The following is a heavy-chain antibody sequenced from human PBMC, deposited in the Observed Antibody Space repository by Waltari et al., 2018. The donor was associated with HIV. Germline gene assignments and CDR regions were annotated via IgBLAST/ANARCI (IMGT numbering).Heavy chain of an antibody. V-gene: IGHV1-69*08. D-gene: IGHD3-22*01. CDR2: IIPILGIA. CDR3: ARENYYDSSGPLLDY. CDR1: GGTFSSYT. Sequence: QVQLVQSGAEVKKPGSSVKVSCKASGGTFSSYTISWVRQAPGQGLEWMGRIIPILGIANYAQKCQGRVTITADKSTSTAYMELSSLRSEDTAVYYCARENYYDSSGPLLDYWGQGTLVTVSS. J-gene: IGHJ4*02.